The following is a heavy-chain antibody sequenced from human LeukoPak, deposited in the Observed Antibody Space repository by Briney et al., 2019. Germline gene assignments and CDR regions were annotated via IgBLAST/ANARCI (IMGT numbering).Heavy chain of an antibody. Sequence: GGSLRLSCAASGFTFSSYGMHWVRQAPGKGLEWVAVIWYDGSNKHYADSVKGRFTISRDNSKNTLYLQMNSLRAEDTAVYYCARNFKWEDSGYRPLDDWGQGILVTVSS. CDR2: IWYDGSNK. CDR3: ARNFKWEDSGYRPLDD. V-gene: IGHV3-33*01. D-gene: IGHD3-22*01. J-gene: IGHJ4*02. CDR1: GFTFSSYG.